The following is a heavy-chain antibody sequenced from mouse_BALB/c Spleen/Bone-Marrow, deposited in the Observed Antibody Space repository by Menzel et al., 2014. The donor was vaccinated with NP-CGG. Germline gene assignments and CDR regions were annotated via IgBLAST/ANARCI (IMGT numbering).Heavy chain of an antibody. Sequence: EVQLQQSGGGLVKPGGSLKLSCAASGFTFSGYAMSWVRQTPEKRLEWVASISSGGTTYYPDSGKGRFTISRDNARNILYLQMSSLRSEDTAMYYCAGITTVDYWGQGTSVTVSS. CDR1: GFTFSGYA. V-gene: IGHV5-6-5*01. CDR3: AGITTVDY. J-gene: IGHJ4*01. CDR2: ISSGGTT. D-gene: IGHD1-1*01.